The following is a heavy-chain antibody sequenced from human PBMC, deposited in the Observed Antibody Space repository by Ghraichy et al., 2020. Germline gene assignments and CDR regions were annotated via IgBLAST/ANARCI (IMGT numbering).Heavy chain of an antibody. CDR1: GLTFSNFW. Sequence: GSLRLSCAASGLTFSNFWMTWVRQAPGKGLEWVANIKQDGSTKHYADSVKGRFTISRDNAKNSLYLQMNSLRAEDTALYYCAKDIKEGIIPYYGMDVWGQGTTVTVSS. D-gene: IGHD3-16*02. J-gene: IGHJ6*02. V-gene: IGHV3-7*03. CDR3: AKDIKEGIIPYYGMDV. CDR2: IKQDGSTK.